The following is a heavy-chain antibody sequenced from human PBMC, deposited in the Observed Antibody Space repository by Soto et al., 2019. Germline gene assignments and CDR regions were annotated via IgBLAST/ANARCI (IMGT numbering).Heavy chain of an antibody. V-gene: IGHV3-74*01. CDR3: VRDARNYYGTDV. Sequence: EVHLVESGGGLVQPGGSLRLSCEASGFTLNNYWMQWVRQAPGKGLVWVSFISSDGTTTYYADSVKGRFTVSRDNAKNTLSLQMNSLRAEDTAVYYCVRDARNYYGTDVWRQGTTLTVSS. J-gene: IGHJ6*02. CDR1: GFTLNNYW. CDR2: ISSDGTTT.